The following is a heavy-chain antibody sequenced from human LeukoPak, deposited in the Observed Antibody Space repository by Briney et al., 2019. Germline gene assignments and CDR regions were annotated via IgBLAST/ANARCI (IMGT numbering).Heavy chain of an antibody. V-gene: IGHV3-21*01. J-gene: IGHJ4*02. CDR2: ISSSSSYI. CDR3: ARVSGGRWLQSFDY. D-gene: IGHD5-24*01. CDR1: GFTFSNYW. Sequence: GGSLRLSCAASGFTFSNYWMSWVRQAPGKGLEWVSSISSSSSYIYYADSVKGRFTISRDNAKNSLYLQMNSLRAEDTAVYYCARVSGGRWLQSFDYWGQGTLVTVSS.